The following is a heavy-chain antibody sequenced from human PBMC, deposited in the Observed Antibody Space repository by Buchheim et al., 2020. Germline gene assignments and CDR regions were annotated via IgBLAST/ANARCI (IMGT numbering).Heavy chain of an antibody. CDR2: IYYSGST. CDR1: GGSISSYY. V-gene: IGHV4-59*01. Sequence: QVQLQESGPGLVKPSETLSLTCTVSGGSISSYYWSWIRQPPGKGLEWIGYIYYSGSTNYNPSLKSRVPISVDTSKNQFSLKLSSVTAADTAVYYCARARLRYSEIDPWGQGTL. CDR3: ARARLRYSEIDP. D-gene: IGHD3-9*01. J-gene: IGHJ5*02.